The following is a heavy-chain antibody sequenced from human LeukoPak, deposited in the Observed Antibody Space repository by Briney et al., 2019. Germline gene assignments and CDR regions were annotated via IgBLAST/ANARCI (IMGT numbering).Heavy chain of an antibody. CDR1: GYTFTSYG. J-gene: IGHJ4*02. CDR2: ISAYNGNT. Sequence: ASVKVSCKASGYTFTSYGISWVRQAPGQGLEWMGWISAYNGNTNYAQKLRGRVTMTTDTSTSTAYMELRSLRSDDTAVYYCARRTYYYDSSGYALDYWGQGTLVTVSS. CDR3: ARRTYYYDSSGYALDY. V-gene: IGHV1-18*01. D-gene: IGHD3-22*01.